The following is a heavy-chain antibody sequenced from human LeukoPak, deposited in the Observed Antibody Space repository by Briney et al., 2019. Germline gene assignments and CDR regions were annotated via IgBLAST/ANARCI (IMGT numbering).Heavy chain of an antibody. CDR1: GFTFSSYA. CDR2: ISGSGGST. Sequence: PGGSLRLSCAASGFTFSSYAMSWVRQAPGKGQEWVSAISGSGGSTYYADSVKGRFTISRDNSKNTLYLQMNSLRAEDTAVYYCAKVQCSSTSCYRDGGYFQHWGQGTLVTVSS. V-gene: IGHV3-23*01. J-gene: IGHJ1*01. D-gene: IGHD2-2*01. CDR3: AKVQCSSTSCYRDGGYFQH.